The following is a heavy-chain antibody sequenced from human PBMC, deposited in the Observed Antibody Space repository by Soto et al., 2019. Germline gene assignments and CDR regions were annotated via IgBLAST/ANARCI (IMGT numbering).Heavy chain of an antibody. J-gene: IGHJ5*02. CDR2: INPYSGGA. CDR1: GYTFTGHF. D-gene: IGHD3-10*01. Sequence: ASVKVSCKASGYTFTGHFMHWVRQAPGQGLEWMGWINPYSGGADYAQSFQGRVTMTRDTSISTVYMELSRLRFDDTAVYYCARVIRGAYYNSPLDTWGQGTVVTVSS. CDR3: ARVIRGAYYNSPLDT. V-gene: IGHV1-2*02.